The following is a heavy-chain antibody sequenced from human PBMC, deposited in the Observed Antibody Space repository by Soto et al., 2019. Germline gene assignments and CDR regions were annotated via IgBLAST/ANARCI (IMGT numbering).Heavy chain of an antibody. Sequence: SETLSLTCAGYGGSFSGYYWSWIRQSPGKGLEWIGEINHSGSTNYTPSLKSRVTISVDTSKNQVSLKLSSVTAADTAVYYCARTTAFVSGTYPPAHFDYWGQGTRVTVSS. V-gene: IGHV4-34*01. CDR3: ARTTAFVSGTYPPAHFDY. J-gene: IGHJ4*02. D-gene: IGHD3-16*01. CDR2: INHSGST. CDR1: GGSFSGYY.